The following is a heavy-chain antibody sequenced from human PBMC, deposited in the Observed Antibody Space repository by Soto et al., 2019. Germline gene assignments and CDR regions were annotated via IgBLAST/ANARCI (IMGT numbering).Heavy chain of an antibody. V-gene: IGHV4-31*03. Sequence: PSETLSLTCTVSGGSISSGGYYWSWIRQHPGKGLEWIGYIYYSGSTYYNPSLKSRVTISVDTSKNQFSLKLSSVTAADTAVYYCARVAAAGGAYVESHYFDYWGQGTLVTVSS. CDR2: IYYSGST. CDR1: GGSISSGGYY. J-gene: IGHJ4*02. D-gene: IGHD6-13*01. CDR3: ARVAAAGGAYVESHYFDY.